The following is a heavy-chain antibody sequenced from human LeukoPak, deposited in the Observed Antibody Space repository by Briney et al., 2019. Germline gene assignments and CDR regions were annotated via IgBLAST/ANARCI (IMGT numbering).Heavy chain of an antibody. D-gene: IGHD4-11*01. CDR2: IWYDGSNK. Sequence: GGSLRLSCAVSGFTFSSYGMHWVRQAPGKGLEWVAVIWYDGSNKYYADSVKGRFTISRDSSKNTLDLQMNSLRAEDTAVYYCVRVGYTNYGIDYWGQGTLVTVSS. CDR3: VRVGYTNYGIDY. CDR1: GFTFSSYG. V-gene: IGHV3-33*01. J-gene: IGHJ4*02.